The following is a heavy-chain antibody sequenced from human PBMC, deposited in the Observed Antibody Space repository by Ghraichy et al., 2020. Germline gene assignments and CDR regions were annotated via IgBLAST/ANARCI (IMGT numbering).Heavy chain of an antibody. V-gene: IGHV3-7*01. Sequence: GGSLRLSCAASGFIFSSYWMCWVRQAPGKGLEWVANIKKDGSEKYYVDSVKGRFTISRDNAKNSLYLQMNSLRAEDTAVYYCARDLGSGWYFDYWGQGTLVPVSS. CDR2: IKKDGSEK. CDR3: ARDLGSGWYFDY. D-gene: IGHD6-19*01. CDR1: GFIFSSYW. J-gene: IGHJ4*02.